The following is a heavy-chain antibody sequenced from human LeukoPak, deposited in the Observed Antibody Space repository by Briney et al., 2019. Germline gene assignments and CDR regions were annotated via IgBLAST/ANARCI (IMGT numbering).Heavy chain of an antibody. Sequence: GGSLRLSCAASGFTFSSYGMHWVRQAPGKGLEWVAVISYDGSNKYYADSVKGRFTISRDNSKNTLYLQMNSLRAEDTAVYYCARDPSLAAAGTPYYFDYWGQGTLVTVSS. CDR2: ISYDGSNK. D-gene: IGHD6-13*01. CDR1: GFTFSSYG. V-gene: IGHV3-30*03. J-gene: IGHJ4*02. CDR3: ARDPSLAAAGTPYYFDY.